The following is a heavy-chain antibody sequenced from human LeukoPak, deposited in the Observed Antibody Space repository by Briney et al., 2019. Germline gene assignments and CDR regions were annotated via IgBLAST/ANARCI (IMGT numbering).Heavy chain of an antibody. Sequence: PSETLSLTCTVSGGSISSYYWSWIRQPPGKGLEWIGYIYYGGSTNYNPSLKSRVTISVDTSKNQFSLKLSSVTAADTAVYYCARAGVSAGRYYDFWSGYYNWFDPWGQGTLVTVSS. D-gene: IGHD3-3*01. J-gene: IGHJ5*02. V-gene: IGHV4-59*01. CDR1: GGSISSYY. CDR2: IYYGGST. CDR3: ARAGVSAGRYYDFWSGYYNWFDP.